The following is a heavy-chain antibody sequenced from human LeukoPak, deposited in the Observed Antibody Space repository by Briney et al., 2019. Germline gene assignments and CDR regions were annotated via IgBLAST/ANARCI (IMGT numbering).Heavy chain of an antibody. Sequence: SETLSLTCTVSGVSISSYYWSWLRQPAGKGLEWSGRIYNRGSANYNRSLKSRVTMSVDTSKIQFSLKLSSVTAADTAVYYCASGYSGYDFDYWGQGTLVTVSS. CDR2: IYNRGSA. J-gene: IGHJ4*02. D-gene: IGHD5-12*01. CDR3: ASGYSGYDFDY. V-gene: IGHV4-4*07. CDR1: GVSISSYY.